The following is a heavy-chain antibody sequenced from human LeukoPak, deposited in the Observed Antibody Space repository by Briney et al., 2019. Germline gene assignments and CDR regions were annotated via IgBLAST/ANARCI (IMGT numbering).Heavy chain of an antibody. CDR2: INHNGST. J-gene: IGHJ4*02. CDR3: ARGRDSSWLPFDY. V-gene: IGHV4-34*01. Sequence: PSETLSLTCAVYGGSFSGYYWSWIRQPPGKGLEWIGEINHNGSTNYNPSLKSRVTISVDTSKNQFSLKLSSVTAADTAVYYCARGRDSSWLPFDYWGQGTLVTVSS. CDR1: GGSFSGYY. D-gene: IGHD6-13*01.